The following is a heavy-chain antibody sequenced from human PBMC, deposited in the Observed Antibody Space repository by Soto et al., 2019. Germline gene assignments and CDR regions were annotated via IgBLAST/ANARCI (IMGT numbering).Heavy chain of an antibody. J-gene: IGHJ5*02. V-gene: IGHV4-39*01. Sequence: SETLSLTCTVSGGSINSSSYYWGWIRQPPGKGLEWIGSIYYSGSTYYNPSLKSRVTISVDTSKSQFSLKLSSVTAADTAVYYCARSYIVVVPAESAHNWFDPWGQGTLVTVSS. CDR1: GGSINSSSYY. CDR3: ARSYIVVVPAESAHNWFDP. CDR2: IYYSGST. D-gene: IGHD2-2*01.